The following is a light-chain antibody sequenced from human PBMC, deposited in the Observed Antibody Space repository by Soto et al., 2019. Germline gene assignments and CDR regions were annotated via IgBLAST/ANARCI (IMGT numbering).Light chain of an antibody. J-gene: IGKJ1*01. CDR1: QSVSSY. Sequence: IVLKRAPATLSLSPGEGSTLSLTASQSVSSYLAWYQQKPGQAPRLLIYDASNRATGIPARFSGSGSGTDFTLTISSLEPEDFAVYYCQQRSNWPGTFGQGTKVDIK. V-gene: IGKV3-11*01. CDR3: QQRSNWPGT. CDR2: DAS.